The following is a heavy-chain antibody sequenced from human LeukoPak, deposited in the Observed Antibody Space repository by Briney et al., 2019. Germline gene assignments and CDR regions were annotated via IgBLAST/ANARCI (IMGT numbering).Heavy chain of an antibody. CDR1: GGTFSSYA. D-gene: IGHD3-10*01. CDR2: IIPIFGTA. J-gene: IGHJ4*02. V-gene: IGHV1-69*01. CDR3: ARGSGSYRAPFDY. Sequence: SVKVSCKASGGTFSSYAISWVRQAPGQGPEWMGGIIPIFGTANYAQKFQGRVTITADESTSTAYMELSSLRSEDTAVYYCARGSGSYRAPFDYWGQGTLVTVSS.